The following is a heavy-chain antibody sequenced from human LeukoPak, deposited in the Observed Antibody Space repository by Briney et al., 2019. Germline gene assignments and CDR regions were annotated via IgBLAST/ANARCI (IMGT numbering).Heavy chain of an antibody. CDR1: GFTFSSYA. V-gene: IGHV3-30*04. Sequence: GGSLRLSCAASGFTFSSYAMHWVRQAPGKGLEWVAVISYDGSNKYYADSVKGRFTISRDNSKNTLYLQMNSLRAEDTAVYYCARGDYYSSDQNWFDPWGQGTLVTVSS. J-gene: IGHJ5*02. D-gene: IGHD3-10*01. CDR2: ISYDGSNK. CDR3: ARGDYYSSDQNWFDP.